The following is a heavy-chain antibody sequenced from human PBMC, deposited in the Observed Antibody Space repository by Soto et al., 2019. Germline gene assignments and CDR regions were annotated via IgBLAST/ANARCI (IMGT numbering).Heavy chain of an antibody. Sequence: GSLRLSCAASGFTFNNYAMSWVRQAPGKGMEWVSAISGSGDTTYYADSMMRRFASSRDNSKKTLSLQMNSLRADDTALYYCAKLGIAAADSNWFDPWGQGTLVTVSS. CDR1: GFTFNNYA. V-gene: IGHV3-23*01. J-gene: IGHJ5*02. D-gene: IGHD6-13*01. CDR2: ISGSGDTT. CDR3: AKLGIAAADSNWFDP.